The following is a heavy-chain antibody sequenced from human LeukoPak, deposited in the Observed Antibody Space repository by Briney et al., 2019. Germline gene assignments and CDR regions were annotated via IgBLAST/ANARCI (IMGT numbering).Heavy chain of an antibody. J-gene: IGHJ4*02. D-gene: IGHD6-13*01. Sequence: SETLSLTCTVAGGSISSYYWSWIRQPPGKGLEWIGSIYYSGSTYYNPSLKRRVTISVDTSKNQFCLKLSSVTAAATAVYYCARDTIGSSWYAFDYWGQGTLVTVSS. CDR3: ARDTIGSSWYAFDY. CDR2: IYYSGST. CDR1: GGSISSYY. V-gene: IGHV4-59*12.